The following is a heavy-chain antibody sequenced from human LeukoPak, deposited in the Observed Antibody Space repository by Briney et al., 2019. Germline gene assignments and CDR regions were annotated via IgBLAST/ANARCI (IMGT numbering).Heavy chain of an antibody. CDR1: RCTFISYA. J-gene: IGHJ3*02. D-gene: IGHD1-26*01. CDR3: ARKKGAVDAFDI. Sequence: SVNVTCQCCRCTFISYAISWVRQAPGQGVEGMGGIIPIFGTANYAQKFQGRVTITTDESTSTAYMELSSLRSEDTAVYYCARKKGAVDAFDIWGQGTMVTVSS. V-gene: IGHV1-69*05. CDR2: IIPIFGTA.